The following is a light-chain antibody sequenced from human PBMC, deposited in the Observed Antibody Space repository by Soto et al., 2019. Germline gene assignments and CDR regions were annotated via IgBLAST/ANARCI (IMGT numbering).Light chain of an antibody. Sequence: EIVLTQSPGTLSLSPGERATLSCRASQSVSSSYLAWYQQKPGQAPRLLIYGTSSRATGIPDRFSGSGSGTDFTLTISRLGPEDFAVYYCQQLGSSPWTFGQGTKVEIK. CDR3: QQLGSSPWT. J-gene: IGKJ1*01. CDR2: GTS. V-gene: IGKV3-20*01. CDR1: QSVSSSY.